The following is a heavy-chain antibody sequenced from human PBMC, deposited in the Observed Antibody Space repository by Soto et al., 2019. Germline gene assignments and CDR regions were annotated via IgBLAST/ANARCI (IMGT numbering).Heavy chain of an antibody. CDR3: AKGVSGSTYDAFDI. V-gene: IGHV3-23*01. D-gene: IGHD1-26*01. J-gene: IGHJ3*02. Sequence: PGGSLRLSCAASGFTFSSYAMSWVRQAPGKGLEWVSAISGSGVITYYADSVKGRFTISRDNSKNTLYLQMNSLRAEDTAIYYCAKGVSGSTYDAFDIWGQGTMVTVTS. CDR1: GFTFSSYA. CDR2: ISGSGVIT.